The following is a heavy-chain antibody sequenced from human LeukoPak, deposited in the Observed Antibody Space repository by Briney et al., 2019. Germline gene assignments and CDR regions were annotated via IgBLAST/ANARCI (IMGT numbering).Heavy chain of an antibody. J-gene: IGHJ4*02. V-gene: IGHV1-69*06. CDR2: IIPIFGTA. CDR1: GGTFSSYA. Sequence: SVKVSCKASGGTFSSYAISWVRQAPGQGLEWMGGIIPIFGTANYAQKFQGRVTITADKSTSTAYMELSSLRSEDTAVYYCARPSVLDGYNGVLDYWGQGTLVTVSS. CDR3: ARPSVLDGYNGVLDY. D-gene: IGHD5-24*01.